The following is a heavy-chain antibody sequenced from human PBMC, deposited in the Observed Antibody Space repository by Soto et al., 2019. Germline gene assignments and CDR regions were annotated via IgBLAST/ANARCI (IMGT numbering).Heavy chain of an antibody. V-gene: IGHV1-18*01. Sequence: QVQLVQSGAEVKKPGASVKVSCKASGYTFTSYGISWVRQAPGQGLDWMGWISAYNGNTNYAQKLQGRVTMTTDTCTRTDYIELRSLRSDDTAVYYCAWGNDYGSGSYYRQGTCRYNWFGPCGQGTLVTVSS. CDR1: GYTFTSYG. D-gene: IGHD3-10*01. CDR2: ISAYNGNT. CDR3: AWGNDYGSGSYYRQGTCRYNWFGP. J-gene: IGHJ5*02.